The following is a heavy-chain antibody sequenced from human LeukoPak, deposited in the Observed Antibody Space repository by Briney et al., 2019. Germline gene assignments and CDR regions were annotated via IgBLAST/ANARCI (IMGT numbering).Heavy chain of an antibody. CDR1: GYTFTSYD. D-gene: IGHD3-10*01. J-gene: IGHJ4*02. CDR2: INPYRGNT. Sequence: ASVKVSCKASGYTFTSYDINWVRQATGQGLEWMGWINPYRGNTGDAQKFQGRVTITRNTSISTAYMELSSLRSEDTAVYYCARGFGEEFDYWGQGTLVTVSS. CDR3: ARGFGEEFDY. V-gene: IGHV1-8*03.